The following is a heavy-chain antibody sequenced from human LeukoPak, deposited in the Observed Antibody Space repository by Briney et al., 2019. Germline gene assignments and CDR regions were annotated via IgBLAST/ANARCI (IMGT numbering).Heavy chain of an antibody. V-gene: IGHV4-59*01. D-gene: IGHD4-23*01. CDR2: IYSSGNT. J-gene: IGHJ3*01. CDR3: ARSDYGGNSAAFGV. CDR1: GGSISNYF. Sequence: TSETLSLTCTVSGGSISNYFWNWVRRPPGKGLEWIGYIYSSGNTYYSPSLESRLTISLDTSKNQFSLQLSSWTAAATDVYYCARSDYGGNSAAFGVWGQGTMVTVSS.